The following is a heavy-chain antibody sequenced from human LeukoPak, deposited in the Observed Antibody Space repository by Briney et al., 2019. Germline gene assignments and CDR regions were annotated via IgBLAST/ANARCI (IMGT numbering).Heavy chain of an antibody. J-gene: IGHJ5*02. CDR2: ISYDGSNK. CDR3: ARDHILRFDP. CDR1: GFTFSSYA. Sequence: PGGSLRLSCAASGFTFSSYAMHWVRQAPGKGLEWVAVISYDGSNKYYADSVKGRFTISRDNSKNTLYLQMNSLRAEDTAVYYCARDHILRFDPWGQGTLVTVSS. V-gene: IGHV3-30*04.